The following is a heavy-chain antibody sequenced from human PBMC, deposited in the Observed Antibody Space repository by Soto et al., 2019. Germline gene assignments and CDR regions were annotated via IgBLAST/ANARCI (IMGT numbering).Heavy chain of an antibody. J-gene: IGHJ5*02. CDR3: ATQEVGGSYVYTFDP. CDR2: IYHSGST. CDR1: GDTISSPRW. V-gene: IGHV4-4*03. Sequence: PETLSLTCTFSGDTISSPRWCSWVRQSPGKGLEWIGEIYHSGSTYYNPSLKSRVTISVDTSKNQFSLKLSSVTAADTAVYYCATQEVGGSYVYTFDPWGQGTLVTVSS. D-gene: IGHD1-26*01.